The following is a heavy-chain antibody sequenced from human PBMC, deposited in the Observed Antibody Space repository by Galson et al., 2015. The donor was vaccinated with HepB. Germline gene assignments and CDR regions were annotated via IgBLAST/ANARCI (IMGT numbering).Heavy chain of an antibody. CDR1: GFTYNSYW. Sequence: SLRLSCAVSGFTYNSYWMSWVRQAPGRGLEWVANIKQDGSEKYYVDSVEGRFTVSRDNAKKTLYLDMNALSVEDTAVYYCARGWDTDVTSNFDYWGQGALVTVSS. CDR3: ARGWDTDVTSNFDY. D-gene: IGHD5-18*01. CDR2: IKQDGSEK. J-gene: IGHJ4*02. V-gene: IGHV3-7*03.